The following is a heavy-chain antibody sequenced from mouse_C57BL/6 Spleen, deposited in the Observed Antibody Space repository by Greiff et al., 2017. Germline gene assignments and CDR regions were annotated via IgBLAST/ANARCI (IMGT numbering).Heavy chain of an antibody. CDR2: ISSGSSNI. D-gene: IGHD4-1*01. CDR3: ARPNWDDHYFDY. J-gene: IGHJ2*01. CDR1: GFTFSDYG. V-gene: IGHV5-17*01. Sequence: EVQLVESGGGLVKPGGSLKLSCAASGFTFSDYGMHWVRQAPEKGLEWVAYISSGSSNIYYADTVKGRFTISRDNAKNTLFLQMTSLRSEDTALCCGARPNWDDHYFDYWGKGTTLTVSS.